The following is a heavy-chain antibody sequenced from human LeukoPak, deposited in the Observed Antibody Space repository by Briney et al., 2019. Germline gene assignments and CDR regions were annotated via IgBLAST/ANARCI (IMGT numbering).Heavy chain of an antibody. D-gene: IGHD3-9*01. CDR1: GYSTSSGYY. V-gene: IGHV4-38-2*01. CDR3: ARVSADYVILTGYLYYFDY. J-gene: IGHJ4*03. CDR2: IYLSGRT. Sequence: SQSLSLTCALSGYSTSSGYYGGGSRQPPGKGGEGSWSIYLSGRTYYNPSLKRRGTISADTSKNQFSLKLSSVTAADTAVYYCARVSADYVILTGYLYYFDYWGQGTLVTVSS.